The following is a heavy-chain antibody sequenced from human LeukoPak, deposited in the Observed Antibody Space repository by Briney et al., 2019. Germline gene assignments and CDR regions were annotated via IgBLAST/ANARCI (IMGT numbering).Heavy chain of an antibody. J-gene: IGHJ4*02. Sequence: SQTLSLTCAISGDSVSTSSAAWNWIRQSPSRGLEWLGRTYYRSKWYNDYAISVKSRITINPDTSKNQFSLQLNSVTPEDTAVYYCARTAGSGWYLDYWGQGTLVTVSS. D-gene: IGHD6-19*01. CDR1: GDSVSTSSAA. V-gene: IGHV6-1*01. CDR2: TYYRSKWYN. CDR3: ARTAGSGWYLDY.